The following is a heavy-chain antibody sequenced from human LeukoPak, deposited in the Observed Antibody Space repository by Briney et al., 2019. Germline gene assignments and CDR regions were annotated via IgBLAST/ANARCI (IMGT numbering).Heavy chain of an antibody. CDR3: AREFSSWLYYFDY. V-gene: IGHV4-61*02. CDR1: GGSISSGSYY. J-gene: IGHJ4*02. D-gene: IGHD6-13*01. CDR2: IYTSGST. Sequence: SETLSLTCTVSGGSISSGSYYWSWIRQPAGKGLEWIGRIYTSGSTNYNPSLKSRVTISVDTSKNQFSLKLSSVTAADTAVYYCAREFSSWLYYFDYWGQGTLVTVSS.